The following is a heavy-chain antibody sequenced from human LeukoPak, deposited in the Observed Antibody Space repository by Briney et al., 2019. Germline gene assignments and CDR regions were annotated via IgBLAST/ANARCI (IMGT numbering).Heavy chain of an antibody. J-gene: IGHJ3*02. CDR1: GFTFSSYG. D-gene: IGHD5-18*01. CDR3: AKNRGYNYGLDAFDI. Sequence: GGSLRLSCAASGFTFSSYGMNWVRQAPGKGLEWVTFIQYDGSEEYYGDSVKGRFTISRDNSKNTLYLQFNSPRPEDTAVYYCAKNRGYNYGLDAFDIWGQGTMVTVSS. CDR2: IQYDGSEE. V-gene: IGHV3-30*02.